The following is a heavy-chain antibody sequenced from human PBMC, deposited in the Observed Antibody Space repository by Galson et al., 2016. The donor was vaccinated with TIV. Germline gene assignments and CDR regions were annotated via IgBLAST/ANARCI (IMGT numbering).Heavy chain of an antibody. D-gene: IGHD5-12*01. CDR3: ALVPNVVAMIDPYDI. Sequence: QSGAEVKKPGESLKISCQGSGYDFASHWVGWVRQMPGKGLEWMGVIYPGDSDTKYSLAFRGQVTISADKSTRTTFLQWRSLKASDTAMYYCALVPNVVAMIDPYDIWGQGTMSIVSS. J-gene: IGHJ3*02. CDR2: IYPGDSDT. CDR1: GYDFASHW. V-gene: IGHV5-51*03.